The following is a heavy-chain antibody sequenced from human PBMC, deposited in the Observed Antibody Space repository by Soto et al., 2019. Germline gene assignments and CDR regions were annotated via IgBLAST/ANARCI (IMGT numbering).Heavy chain of an antibody. CDR1: GGSVSSGSYY. J-gene: IGHJ4*02. CDR2: IYYSGST. CDR3: ARVYSSSFCFDY. Sequence: SETLSLTCTVSGGSVSSGSYYWSWIRQPPGKGLEWIGYIYYSGSTNYNPSLKSRVTISVDTSKNQFSLKLSSVTAADTAVDYCARVYSSSFCFDYWGQGTLVTVSS. V-gene: IGHV4-61*01. D-gene: IGHD6-6*01.